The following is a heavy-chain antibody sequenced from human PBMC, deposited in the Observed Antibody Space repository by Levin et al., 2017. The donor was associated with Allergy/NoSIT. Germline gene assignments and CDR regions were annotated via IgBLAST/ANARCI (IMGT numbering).Heavy chain of an antibody. J-gene: IGHJ6*02. Sequence: PGGSLRLSCAASGFTFSSYAMHWVRQAPGKGLEWVAVISYDGSNKYYADSVTGRFTISRDNSKNTLYLQMNSLRAEDTAVYYCARNLLVGAYYYYGMDVWGQGTTVTVSS. D-gene: IGHD1-26*01. CDR3: ARNLLVGAYYYYGMDV. CDR1: GFTFSSYA. V-gene: IGHV3-30-3*01. CDR2: ISYDGSNK.